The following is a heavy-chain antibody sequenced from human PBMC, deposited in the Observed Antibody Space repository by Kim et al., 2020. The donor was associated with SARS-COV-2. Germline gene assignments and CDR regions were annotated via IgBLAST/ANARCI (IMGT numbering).Heavy chain of an antibody. D-gene: IGHD5-18*01. Sequence: GGSLRLSCAASGFTFDDYAMHWVRQAPGKGLEWVSGISWNSGSIGYADSVKGRFTISRDNAKNSLYLQMNSLRAEDTALYYCAKDMLSGYSYGTSFDYWGQGTLVTVSS. CDR3: AKDMLSGYSYGTSFDY. V-gene: IGHV3-9*01. CDR2: ISWNSGSI. J-gene: IGHJ4*02. CDR1: GFTFDDYA.